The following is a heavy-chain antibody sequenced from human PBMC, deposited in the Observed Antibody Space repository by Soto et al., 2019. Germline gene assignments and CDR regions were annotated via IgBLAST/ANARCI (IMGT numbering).Heavy chain of an antibody. CDR1: GYTFTGYY. CDR3: ARSSPLAAARYWSPYGMDV. V-gene: IGHV1-2*02. J-gene: IGHJ6*02. CDR2: INPNSGGT. D-gene: IGHD6-13*01. Sequence: ASVKVSCKASGYTFTGYYMHWVRQAPGQGLEWMGWINPNSGGTNYAQKFQGRVTMTRDTSISTAYMELSRLRSDDTAVYYCARSSPLAAARYWSPYGMDVWGQGTTVTVSS.